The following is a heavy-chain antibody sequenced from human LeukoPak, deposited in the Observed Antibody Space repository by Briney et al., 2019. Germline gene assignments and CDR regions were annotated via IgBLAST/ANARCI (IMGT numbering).Heavy chain of an antibody. CDR3: ARGIVVVPAAIGYHDY. CDR2: INHSGST. D-gene: IGHD2-2*02. V-gene: IGHV4-34*01. Sequence: SETLSLTCAVYGGSFSGYYWSWIRQPPGKGLEWIGEINHSGSTNYNPSLKSRVTISLDTSKNQFSLELSSVTAADTAVYCCARGIVVVPAAIGYHDYWGQGTLVTVSS. J-gene: IGHJ4*02. CDR1: GGSFSGYY.